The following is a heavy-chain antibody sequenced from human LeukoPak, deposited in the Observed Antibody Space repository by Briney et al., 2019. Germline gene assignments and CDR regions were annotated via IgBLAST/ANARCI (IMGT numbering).Heavy chain of an antibody. Sequence: PGGSLRLSCAASGFTFSSYAMSWVRQAPGKGLEWVSAISGSGGSTYYADSVKGRFTISRDNSKNTLYLQMNSLRAEDTAVYYCAEAQLERREDFYFDYWGQGTLVTVSS. J-gene: IGHJ4*02. V-gene: IGHV3-23*01. CDR2: ISGSGGST. CDR3: AEAQLERREDFYFDY. D-gene: IGHD1-1*01. CDR1: GFTFSSYA.